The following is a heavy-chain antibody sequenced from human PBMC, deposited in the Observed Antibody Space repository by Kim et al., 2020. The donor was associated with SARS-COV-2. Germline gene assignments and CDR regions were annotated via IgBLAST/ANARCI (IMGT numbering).Heavy chain of an antibody. V-gene: IGHV4-34*01. CDR3: ARGLFVNSRMTTVTKLSDY. CDR2: INHSGST. CDR1: GGSFSGYY. J-gene: IGHJ4*02. Sequence: SETLSLTCAVYGGSFSGYYWSWIRQPPGKGLEWIGEINHSGSTNYNPSLKSRVTISVDTSKNQFSLKLSSVTAADTAVYYCARGLFVNSRMTTVTKLSDYWGQGTLVTVSS. D-gene: IGHD4-17*01.